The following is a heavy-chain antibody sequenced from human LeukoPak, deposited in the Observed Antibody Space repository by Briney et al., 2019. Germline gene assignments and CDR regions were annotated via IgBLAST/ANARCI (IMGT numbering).Heavy chain of an antibody. Sequence: GGSLRLSCAASGFTFSSYAMSWVRQAPGKGLEWVSAISGSGGSTYYADSVKGRFTISRGNSKNTLYLQMNSLRAEDTAVYYCAKVPKHDIVVGYWGQGTLVTVSS. CDR3: AKVPKHDIVVGY. J-gene: IGHJ4*02. CDR2: ISGSGGST. CDR1: GFTFSSYA. V-gene: IGHV3-23*01. D-gene: IGHD2-2*01.